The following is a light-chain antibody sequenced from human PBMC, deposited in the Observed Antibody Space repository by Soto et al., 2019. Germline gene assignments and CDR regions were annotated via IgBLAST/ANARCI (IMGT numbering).Light chain of an antibody. V-gene: IGLV2-11*01. CDR1: SSDVGGYNY. J-gene: IGLJ3*02. CDR2: AVN. Sequence: QSALIQPRSVSGSPGQSVTISCTGTSSDVGGYNYVSWYQQHPGKAPKLLIYAVNKRPSGVPDRFSGSKSGNTASLTISGLQAEDEADYYCCSYAGSYTWVFGGGTKLTVL. CDR3: CSYAGSYTWV.